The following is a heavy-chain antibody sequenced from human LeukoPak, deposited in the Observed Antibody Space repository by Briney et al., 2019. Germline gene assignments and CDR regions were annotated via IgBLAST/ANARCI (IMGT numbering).Heavy chain of an antibody. V-gene: IGHV4-59*01. J-gene: IGHJ4*02. D-gene: IGHD6-19*01. Sequence: PSETLSLTCTVSGGSINTYYWSWIRQPPGKGLEWIGCIYYSGSTIYNPSLKSRVTISVDTSKNQFSLKLSSVTAADTAVYHCARGNGWYKFDYWGQGTLVTVSS. CDR1: GGSINTYY. CDR3: ARGNGWYKFDY. CDR2: IYYSGST.